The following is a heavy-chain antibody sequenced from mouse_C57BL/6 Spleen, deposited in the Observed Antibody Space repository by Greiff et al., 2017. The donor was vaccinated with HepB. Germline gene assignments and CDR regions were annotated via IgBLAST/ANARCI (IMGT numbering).Heavy chain of an antibody. V-gene: IGHV1-18*01. CDR3: ARRYDGSSYYAMDY. J-gene: IGHJ4*01. CDR1: GYTFTDYN. Sequence: EVQLQQSGPELVKPGASVKIPCKASGYTFTDYNMDWVKQSHGKSLEWIGDINPNNGGTIYNQKFKGKATLTVDKSSSTAYMELRSLTSEDTAVYYCARRYDGSSYYAMDYWGQGTSVTVSS. CDR2: INPNNGGT. D-gene: IGHD1-1*01.